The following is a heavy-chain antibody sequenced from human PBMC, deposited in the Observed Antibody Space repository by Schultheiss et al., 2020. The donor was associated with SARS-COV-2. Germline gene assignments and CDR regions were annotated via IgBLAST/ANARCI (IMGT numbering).Heavy chain of an antibody. CDR1: GDSISSTTFY. CDR3: ARTCSGGSCYSGGFDY. CDR2: IYFSGST. V-gene: IGHV4-39*07. D-gene: IGHD2-15*01. Sequence: SQTLSLTCTVSGDSISSTTFYWGWIRQPPGKGLEWIGSIYFSGSTNYNPSLKSRVTISVDKSKNQFSLKLSSVTAADTAVYYCARTCSGGSCYSGGFDYWGQGTLVTVSS. J-gene: IGHJ4*02.